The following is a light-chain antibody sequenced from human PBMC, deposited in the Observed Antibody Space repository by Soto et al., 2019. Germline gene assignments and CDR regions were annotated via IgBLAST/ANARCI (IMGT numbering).Light chain of an antibody. V-gene: IGKV3-11*01. CDR1: QSVRSY. Sequence: EIVLTQSPATLSLSPGERATLSCRASQSVRSYLAWYQQRSGQAPRLLMFDASHRATGITARFSGSGSGTDFTLTISSLEPEDFAVYYCQQRSTWPPTFGGGTKVEIK. CDR2: DAS. CDR3: QQRSTWPPT. J-gene: IGKJ4*01.